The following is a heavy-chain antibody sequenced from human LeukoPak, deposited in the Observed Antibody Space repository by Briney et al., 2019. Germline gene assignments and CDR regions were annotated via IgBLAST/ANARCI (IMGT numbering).Heavy chain of an antibody. CDR1: GFAFSSYW. CDR2: ISGDGRNI. J-gene: IGHJ6*02. Sequence: GGSLRLSCVASGFAFSSYWMHWVRQDPRKGLVWVSRISGDGRNINYADSVRGRFTISRDNAKNTLYLQMNTLRVEDTAVYYCTRDLMDYDVSTGLHHYYMDVWGQGTTV. D-gene: IGHD3-9*01. V-gene: IGHV3-74*01. CDR3: TRDLMDYDVSTGLHHYYMDV.